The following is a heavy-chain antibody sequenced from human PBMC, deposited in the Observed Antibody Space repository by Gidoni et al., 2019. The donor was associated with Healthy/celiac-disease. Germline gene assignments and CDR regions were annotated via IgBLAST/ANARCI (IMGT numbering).Heavy chain of an antibody. V-gene: IGHV4-31*03. J-gene: IGHJ6*02. D-gene: IGHD3-16*01. CDR3: ARDGGASSEVYYYYGMDV. CDR1: GGSISRGGYY. CDR2: IYYSGST. Sequence: QVQLQESGPGLVKPSQTLSLTCTVSGGSISRGGYYWSWIRQHPGKGLEWIGYIYYSGSTYYNPSLKSRVTRSVDTSKNQFSLKLSSVTAADTAVYYCARDGGASSEVYYYYGMDVWGQGTTVTVSS.